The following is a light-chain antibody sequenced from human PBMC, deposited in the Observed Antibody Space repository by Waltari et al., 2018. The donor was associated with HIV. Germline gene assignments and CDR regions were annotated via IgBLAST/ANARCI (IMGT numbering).Light chain of an antibody. CDR3: HSYDSDNQI. CDR2: DHS. Sequence: NFLLTQPHSASDSPGTPLPIPSPRNRASIATNPVPWYQRRPGSSPTTVIFDHSQRPSGVSDRFSASIDTSSNSASLTIVGLKTEDEGDFFCHSYDSDNQIFGGGTKLTVL. CDR1: RASIATNP. J-gene: IGLJ2*01. V-gene: IGLV6-57*01.